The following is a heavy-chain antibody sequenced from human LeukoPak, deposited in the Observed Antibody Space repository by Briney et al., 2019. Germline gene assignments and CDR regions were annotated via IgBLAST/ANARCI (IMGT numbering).Heavy chain of an antibody. CDR2: IYYSGST. CDR3: ARCHGDIFDY. V-gene: IGHV4-59*08. Sequence: SETLSLTCTVSGGSISSYYWSWIRQPPGKGLEWIGYIYYSGSTNYNPSLKSRVTISVDTSKNQFSLKLSSVTAADTAVYYCARCHGDIFDYWGQGTLVTVSS. J-gene: IGHJ4*02. D-gene: IGHD4-17*01. CDR1: GGSISSYY.